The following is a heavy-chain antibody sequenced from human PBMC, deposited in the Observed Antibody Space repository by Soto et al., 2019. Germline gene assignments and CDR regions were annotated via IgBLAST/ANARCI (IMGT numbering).Heavy chain of an antibody. CDR1: GGTFSSYA. CDR3: ARDGYALTYYYDSSGYTMGY. V-gene: IGHV1-69*13. Sequence: SVKVSCKASGGTFSSYAISWVRQAPGQGLEWMGGIIPIFGTANYAQKFQGRVTITADESTSTAYMELSSLRSEDTAVYYCARDGYALTYYYDSSGYTMGYWGQGTLVTVSS. D-gene: IGHD3-22*01. CDR2: IIPIFGTA. J-gene: IGHJ4*02.